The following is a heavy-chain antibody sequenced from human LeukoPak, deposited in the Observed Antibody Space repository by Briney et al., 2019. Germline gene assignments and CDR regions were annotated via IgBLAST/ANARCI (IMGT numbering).Heavy chain of an antibody. CDR1: GGSFISNA. Sequence: VASVKVSCKASGGSFISNAINWVRQAPGQGLEWMGGIIPRFGSTNYAEKFQDRVTITADKSTTTAFLELRRLRSEDTAVYYCAQLGNNYYYYYMDVWGKGTAVTVSS. J-gene: IGHJ6*03. CDR2: IIPRFGST. CDR3: AQLGNNYYYYYMDV. D-gene: IGHD1-1*01. V-gene: IGHV1-69*06.